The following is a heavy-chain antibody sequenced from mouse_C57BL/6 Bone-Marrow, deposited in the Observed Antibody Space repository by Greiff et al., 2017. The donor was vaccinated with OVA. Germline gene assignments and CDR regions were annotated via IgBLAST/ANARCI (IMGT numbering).Heavy chain of an antibody. CDR3: TTLITTVEIGYYFDY. J-gene: IGHJ2*01. V-gene: IGHV14-4*01. D-gene: IGHD1-1*01. Sequence: VQLQQSGAELVRPGASVKLSCTASGFNIKDDYMHWVKQRPEQGLEWIGWIDPENGDTEYASKFQGKATITADTSSNTAYLQLSSLTSEDTAVYYCTTLITTVEIGYYFDYWGQGTTLTVSS. CDR1: GFNIKDDY. CDR2: IDPENGDT.